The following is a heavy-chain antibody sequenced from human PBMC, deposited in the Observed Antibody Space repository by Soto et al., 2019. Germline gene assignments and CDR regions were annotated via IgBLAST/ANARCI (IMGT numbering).Heavy chain of an antibody. CDR2: IYYSGST. Sequence: PSETLSLTCTVSGGSISSYYWSWIRQPPGKGLEWFGYIYYSGSTNYNPSLKSRVTISVDTSKNQFSLKLSSVTAADTAVYYCARRYSSAFDIWGQGTMVTVSS. D-gene: IGHD6-13*01. J-gene: IGHJ3*02. CDR3: ARRYSSAFDI. CDR1: GGSISSYY. V-gene: IGHV4-59*08.